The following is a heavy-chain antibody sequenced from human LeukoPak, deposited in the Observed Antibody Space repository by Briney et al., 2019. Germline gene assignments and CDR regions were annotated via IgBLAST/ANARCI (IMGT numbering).Heavy chain of an antibody. Sequence: ASVKVSCTASGYTFTSYAMHWVRQAPGQRLEWMGWINAGNGNTKYSQKFQGRVTITRDTSASTAYMELSSLRSEDTAVYYCARVPTGYSAAAAADYWGQGTLVTVSS. V-gene: IGHV1-3*01. D-gene: IGHD6-13*01. J-gene: IGHJ4*02. CDR3: ARVPTGYSAAAAADY. CDR2: INAGNGNT. CDR1: GYTFTSYA.